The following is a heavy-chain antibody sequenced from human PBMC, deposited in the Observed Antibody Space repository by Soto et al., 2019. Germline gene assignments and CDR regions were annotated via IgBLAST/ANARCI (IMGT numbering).Heavy chain of an antibody. Sequence: SQTLSLTCAISGDSVSTNTAAWNWIRQSPSRGLEWLGRIYYRSKWYNDNATSVKSRININPDTSKNQISLQLSSVTPEDTAVYYCVRDYGDYAYLDYWGQGTLVTVSS. D-gene: IGHD4-17*01. CDR1: GDSVSTNTAA. CDR3: VRDYGDYAYLDY. J-gene: IGHJ4*02. CDR2: IYYRSKWYN. V-gene: IGHV6-1*01.